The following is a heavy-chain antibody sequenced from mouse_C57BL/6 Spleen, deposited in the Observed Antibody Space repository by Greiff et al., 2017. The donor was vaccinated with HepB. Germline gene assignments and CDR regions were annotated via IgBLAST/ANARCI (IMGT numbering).Heavy chain of an antibody. D-gene: IGHD2-2*01. V-gene: IGHV1-80*01. CDR2: IYPGDGDT. J-gene: IGHJ3*01. Sequence: QVHVKQSGAELVKPGASVKISCKASGYAFSSYWMNWVKQRPGKGLEWIGQIYPGDGDTNYNGKFKGKATLTADKSSSTAYMQLSSLTSEDSAVYFCARSHYGYDGAWFAYWGQGTLVTVSA. CDR3: ARSHYGYDGAWFAY. CDR1: GYAFSSYW.